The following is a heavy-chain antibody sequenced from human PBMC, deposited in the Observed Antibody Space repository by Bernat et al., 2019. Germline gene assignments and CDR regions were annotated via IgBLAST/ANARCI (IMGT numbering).Heavy chain of an antibody. Sequence: QVQLQESGPGLVKPSETLSLTCTVSGGSISSYYWSWIRQPPGKGLEWIGYIYYSGSTNYNPSLKSRVTISVDTSKNQFSLKLSSVTAADTAVYYCARHLDFWSGYFDYWGQGTLVTVSS. CDR3: ARHLDFWSGYFDY. CDR1: GGSISSYY. J-gene: IGHJ4*02. CDR2: IYYSGST. V-gene: IGHV4-59*08. D-gene: IGHD3-3*01.